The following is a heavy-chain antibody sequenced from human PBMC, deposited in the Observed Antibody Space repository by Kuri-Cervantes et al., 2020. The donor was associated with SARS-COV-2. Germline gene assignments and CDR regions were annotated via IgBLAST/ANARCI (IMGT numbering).Heavy chain of an antibody. J-gene: IGHJ6*02. CDR3: AKDLMFGSYYYYGIDV. D-gene: IGHD2-8*01. V-gene: IGHV3-74*01. CDR1: GFTFSSYW. Sequence: GGSLRLSCTASGFTFSSYWMHWVRQAPGKGLAWVSRINSDGNTTTCAESVKGRFTISRDNAENTLYLQMNSLRTEDTALYYCAKDLMFGSYYYYGIDVWGQGTTVTVSS. CDR2: INSDGNTT.